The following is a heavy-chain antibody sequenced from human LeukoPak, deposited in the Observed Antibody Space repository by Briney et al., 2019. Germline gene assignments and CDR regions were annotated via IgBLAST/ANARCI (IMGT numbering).Heavy chain of an antibody. D-gene: IGHD1-26*01. CDR2: VNHRGST. J-gene: IGHJ4*02. CDR1: GESLSKYY. V-gene: IGHV4-34*01. CDR3: ASSVGSTDY. Sequence: ASETLSLTCAVYGESLSKYYWTWIRQSPGKGLEWIGEVNHRGSTNLNPSLKSRVTLSVDTSKHQFSLRLTSVTAADAAVYYCASSVGSTDYWGQGTLVTVSS.